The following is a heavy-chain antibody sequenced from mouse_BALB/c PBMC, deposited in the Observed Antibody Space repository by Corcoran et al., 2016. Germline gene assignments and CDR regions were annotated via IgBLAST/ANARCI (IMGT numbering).Heavy chain of an antibody. J-gene: IGHJ4*01. D-gene: IGHD4-1*01. Sequence: QIQLVQSGPELKKPGETVKISCKASGYTFTNYGMNRVKQAPGKGLKWMGWINTYTGEPTYADDFKGRFAFSLETSASTAYLQINNLKNEDTATYFCARSANWDAMDYWGQGTSVTVSS. CDR1: GYTFTNYG. CDR3: ARSANWDAMDY. V-gene: IGHV9-3-1*01. CDR2: INTYTGEP.